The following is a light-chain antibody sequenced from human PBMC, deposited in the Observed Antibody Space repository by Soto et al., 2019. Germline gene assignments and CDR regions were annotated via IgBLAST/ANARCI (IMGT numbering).Light chain of an antibody. CDR1: SSDVGGQNA. V-gene: IGLV2-23*02. CDR3: CSYAGSSTVV. Sequence: QSALTQPASVSGSPGQSIIISCTGTSSDVGGQNAVSWYQQHPGKAPKFIIYDVSKRPSGVSSRFSGSKSGNTASLTISGLQAEGEADYYCCSYAGSSTVVFGGGTKLTVL. CDR2: DVS. J-gene: IGLJ2*01.